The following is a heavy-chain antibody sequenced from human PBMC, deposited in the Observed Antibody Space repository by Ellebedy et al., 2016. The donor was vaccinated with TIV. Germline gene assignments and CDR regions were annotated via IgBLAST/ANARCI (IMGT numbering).Heavy chain of an antibody. CDR2: LTADGRST. CDR3: RPGHYSDA. Sequence: GGSLRLSXAASGFSLSNSFMSWIRQAPGKGLEWVSTLTADGRSTYFADSVKGRFTISRDNSKNTVYLQMNSLRSEDTAVYYCRPGHYSDAWGQGTLVIVSS. CDR1: GFSLSNSF. J-gene: IGHJ4*02. V-gene: IGHV3-23*01.